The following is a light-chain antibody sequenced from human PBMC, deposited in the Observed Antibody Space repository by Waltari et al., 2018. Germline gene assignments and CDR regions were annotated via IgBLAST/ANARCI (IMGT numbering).Light chain of an antibody. CDR2: DVS. V-gene: IGLV2-14*03. CDR1: SSDVGGYNY. Sequence: QSALTQPASVSGSPGQSIPISCTGTSSDVGGYNYVSWYKQHPGKAPKLIIFDVSNRPSGVSSRFSGSKSGNTASLTISGLQAQDEADYYCSSYISSDTLELFGGGTSLTVL. CDR3: SSYISSDTLEL. J-gene: IGLJ2*01.